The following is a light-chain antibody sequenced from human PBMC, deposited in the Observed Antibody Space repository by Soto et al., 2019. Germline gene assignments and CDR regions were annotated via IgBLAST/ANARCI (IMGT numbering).Light chain of an antibody. V-gene: IGLV1-40*01. J-gene: IGLJ2*01. CDR3: QSYDSSLSVV. CDR1: SSNIGAGDD. CDR2: GNS. Sequence: QSVLTQPPSVSGAPGQRVTISCTGSSSNIGAGDDVHWYKQLPGTAPKLLIYGNSNRPSGVPDRFSGSKSGTSASLAITGLEAEDESDYYCQSYDSSLSVVFGGGTKLTVL.